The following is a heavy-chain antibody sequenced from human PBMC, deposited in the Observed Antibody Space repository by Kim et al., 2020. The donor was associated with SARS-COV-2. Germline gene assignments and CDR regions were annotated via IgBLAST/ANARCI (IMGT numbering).Heavy chain of an antibody. CDR2: ISASGAST. V-gene: IGHV3-23*01. Sequence: GGSLRLSCAASGFTFGSYAMSWVRQAPGKGLEWVSAISASGASTYYADSVKGRFTISRDNSKNTLYLQMSSLRAEDTAEYYCASRWASGSYGVYWGQGTLVSVSS. D-gene: IGHD1-26*01. CDR1: GFTFGSYA. CDR3: ASRWASGSYGVY. J-gene: IGHJ4*02.